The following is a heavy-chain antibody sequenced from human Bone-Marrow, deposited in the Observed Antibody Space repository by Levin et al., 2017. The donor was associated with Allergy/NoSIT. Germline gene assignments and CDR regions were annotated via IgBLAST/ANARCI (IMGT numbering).Heavy chain of an antibody. D-gene: IGHD2-2*01. V-gene: IGHV1-2*02. CDR3: ATRPLGASFSDNYFDS. Sequence: ASVKVSCKAFGYTFIDYYIHWVRQAPGQGLEWMGWINPNSGGTNYAQKFQGRVTMTRDTSISTAYLDLSRLRSDDTAVYYCATRPLGASFSDNYFDSWGQGTLVTVSS. CDR2: INPNSGGT. CDR1: GYTFIDYY. J-gene: IGHJ4*02.